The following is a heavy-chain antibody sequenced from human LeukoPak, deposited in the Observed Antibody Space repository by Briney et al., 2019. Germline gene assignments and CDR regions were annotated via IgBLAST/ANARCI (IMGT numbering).Heavy chain of an antibody. V-gene: IGHV3-23*01. J-gene: IGHJ4*02. CDR2: SRSSGGRT. CDR3: AKDQGTGVAGTLFHY. CDR1: GFPLHNYA. D-gene: IGHD6-19*01. Sequence: GGPLRLSCAPSGFPLHNYAMSWLRQAPGKALEWVSNSRSSGGRTYYADPVKGRFTIARDNSKNTLYLQMNSLRAEDTAVYFCAKDQGTGVAGTLFHYWGQGTLVTVSS.